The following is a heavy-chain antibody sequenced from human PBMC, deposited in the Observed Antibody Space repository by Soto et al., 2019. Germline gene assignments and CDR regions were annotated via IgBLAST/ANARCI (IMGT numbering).Heavy chain of an antibody. CDR1: GYIFTSYW. V-gene: IGHV5-10-1*01. CDR2: IDPSDSYT. CDR3: ARPIYGDADYYYYGMDV. J-gene: IGHJ6*02. D-gene: IGHD4-17*01. Sequence: PAESLKISCKGSGYIFTSYWISWVLEVPGEGLEWMGRIDPSDSYTNYSPSFQGHVTISADKSISTAYLQWSSLKASDTAMYYCARPIYGDADYYYYGMDVWGQGTTVTVSS.